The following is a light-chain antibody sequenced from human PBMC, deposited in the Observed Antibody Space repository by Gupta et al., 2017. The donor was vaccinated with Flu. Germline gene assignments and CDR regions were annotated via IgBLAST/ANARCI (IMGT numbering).Light chain of an antibody. V-gene: IGLV2-14*01. CDR3: SSYTRSSTVV. J-gene: IGLJ2*01. CDR1: SSDVGGYNY. Sequence: RATPISCTGTSSDVGGYNYVSWYQQHPGKAPKLMIYEVSNRPSGVSNRFSGSKSGNTASLTISGLQAEDEADYDCSSYTRSSTVVFGGGTKLTVL. CDR2: EVS.